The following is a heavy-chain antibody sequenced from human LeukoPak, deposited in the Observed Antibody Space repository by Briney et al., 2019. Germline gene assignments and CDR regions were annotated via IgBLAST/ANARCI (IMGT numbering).Heavy chain of an antibody. V-gene: IGHV4-59*01. CDR1: GGSISSYY. J-gene: IGHJ4*02. Sequence: SETLSLTCTVSGGSISSYYWSWIRQPPGKGLEWIGYIYYSGSTNYNPSLKSRVAISVDTSKNQFSLKLSSVTAADTAVYYCARGPYSGSYEFDYWGQGTLVTVSS. CDR3: ARGPYSGSYEFDY. CDR2: IYYSGST. D-gene: IGHD1-26*01.